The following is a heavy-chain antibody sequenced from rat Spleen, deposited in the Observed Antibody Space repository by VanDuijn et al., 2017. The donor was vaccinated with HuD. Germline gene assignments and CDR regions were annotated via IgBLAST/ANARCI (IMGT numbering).Heavy chain of an antibody. Sequence: EVQLVESGGGLVQPGRSMKLSCAASGLSFSDYTMAWVRQAPKKGLEWVATISYDGSITYYRDSVKGRFTISRDNAKSTLYLQMDSLRSEDTATYYCATRHDYFDYWGPGVMVTVSS. J-gene: IGHJ2*01. V-gene: IGHV5-7*01. CDR1: GLSFSDYT. CDR2: ISYDGSIT. CDR3: ATRHDYFDY.